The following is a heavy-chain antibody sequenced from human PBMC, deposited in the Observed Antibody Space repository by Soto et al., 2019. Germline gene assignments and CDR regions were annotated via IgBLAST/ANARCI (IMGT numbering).Heavy chain of an antibody. J-gene: IGHJ5*02. CDR1: GYTFTSYY. CDR2: INPSGGST. Sequence: ASVKVTCKASGYTFTSYYMHWVRQAPGQGLEWMGIINPSGGSTSYAQKFQGRVTMTRDTSTSTVYMELSSLRSEDTAVYYCASVLPPGNWFDPWGQGTLVTVSS. D-gene: IGHD2-8*02. V-gene: IGHV1-46*01. CDR3: ASVLPPGNWFDP.